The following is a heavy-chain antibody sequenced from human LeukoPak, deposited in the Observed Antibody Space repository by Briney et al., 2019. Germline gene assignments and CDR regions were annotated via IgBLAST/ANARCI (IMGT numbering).Heavy chain of an antibody. J-gene: IGHJ6*03. CDR3: ARVPIPPNTGTYLYYYYYYMDV. V-gene: IGHV1-18*01. D-gene: IGHD1-26*01. Sequence: ASVKVSCKASGYTFTSYGISWVRQAPGQGLEWMGWISAYNGNTNYAQKLQGRVTMTTDTSTSTAYMELRSLRSDDTAVYYCARVPIPPNTGTYLYYYYYYMDVWGKGTTVTVSS. CDR2: ISAYNGNT. CDR1: GYTFTSYG.